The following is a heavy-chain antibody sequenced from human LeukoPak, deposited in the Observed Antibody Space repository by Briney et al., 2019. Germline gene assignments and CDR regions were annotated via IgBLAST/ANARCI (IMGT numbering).Heavy chain of an antibody. V-gene: IGHV3-30*02. J-gene: IGHJ3*01. CDR3: AKDGGLEQ. Sequence: DSVKGRFTISRDISKNTLYLQMNSLRAEDTAVYYCAKDGGLEQWGQGTMVTVSS. D-gene: IGHD1/OR15-1a*01.